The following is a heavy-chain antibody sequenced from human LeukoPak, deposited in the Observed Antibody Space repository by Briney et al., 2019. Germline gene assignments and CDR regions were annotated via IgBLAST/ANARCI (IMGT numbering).Heavy chain of an antibody. Sequence: PSETLSLTCTDSNVSISSGSHYWNWIRQPAGKGLEWIGRIYAGGRSNYNPSLRSRVTISVDTSKNQFSLRLSSVTATDTGVYYCASDHSGWLGLGYWGQGTLVSVSS. CDR2: IYAGGRS. CDR3: ASDHSGWLGLGY. D-gene: IGHD6-19*01. CDR1: NVSISSGSHY. V-gene: IGHV4-61*02. J-gene: IGHJ4*02.